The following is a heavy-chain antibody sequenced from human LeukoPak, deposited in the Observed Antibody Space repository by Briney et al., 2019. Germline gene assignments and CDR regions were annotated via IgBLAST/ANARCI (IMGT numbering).Heavy chain of an antibody. CDR2: IYYSGST. CDR3: ARARVVVIPKAYYYYGMDV. Sequence: SQTLSLTCTVSGGSISSGGYYWSWIRQHPGKGLEWIGYIYYSGSTYYNPSLKSRVTISVDTSKNQFSLKLSSVTAADTAVYYCARARVVVIPKAYYYYGMDVWGQGTTVTVSS. V-gene: IGHV4-31*03. D-gene: IGHD2-21*01. J-gene: IGHJ6*02. CDR1: GGSISSGGYY.